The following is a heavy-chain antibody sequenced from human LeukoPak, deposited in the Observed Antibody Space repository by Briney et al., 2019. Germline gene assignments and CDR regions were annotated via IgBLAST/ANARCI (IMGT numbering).Heavy chain of an antibody. Sequence: SQTLSLTCTVSGGSISSYYWSWIRQPPGKGLEWIGYIYYSGSTNYNPSLKSRVTISVDTSKNQFSLKLSSVTAADTAVYYCARDKGGSFDYWGQGTLVTVSS. CDR2: IYYSGST. D-gene: IGHD3-16*01. J-gene: IGHJ4*02. CDR1: GGSISSYY. V-gene: IGHV4-59*01. CDR3: ARDKGGSFDY.